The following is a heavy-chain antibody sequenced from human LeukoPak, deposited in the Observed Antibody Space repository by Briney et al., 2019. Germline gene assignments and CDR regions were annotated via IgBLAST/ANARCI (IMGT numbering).Heavy chain of an antibody. Sequence: SETLSLTCTVSGGSISSYYWSWIRQPPGKGLEWIGYIYYSGSTNYNPSLKSRVTISVGMSKNQFSLKLSSVTAADTAVYYCARAREYLRIAVAAAYYFDYWGQGTLVTVSS. CDR1: GGSISSYY. D-gene: IGHD6-19*01. J-gene: IGHJ4*02. CDR3: ARAREYLRIAVAAAYYFDY. CDR2: IYYSGST. V-gene: IGHV4-59*01.